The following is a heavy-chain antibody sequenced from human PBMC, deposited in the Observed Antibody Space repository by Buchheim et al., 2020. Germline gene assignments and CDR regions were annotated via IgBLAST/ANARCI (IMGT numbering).Heavy chain of an antibody. CDR1: GFTFSNYA. CDR2: ISNDGVNK. D-gene: IGHD4-17*01. Sequence: QAQLVESGGGVVQPGRSLRLSCAASGFTFSNYAMHWVRQAPGKGLEWVAVISNDGVNKYYADSVKGRFTISRDNSKNTLYLQMNSLRAEDTAVYYCARVVTAVTYGVIDYWGQGTL. J-gene: IGHJ4*02. V-gene: IGHV3-30-3*01. CDR3: ARVVTAVTYGVIDY.